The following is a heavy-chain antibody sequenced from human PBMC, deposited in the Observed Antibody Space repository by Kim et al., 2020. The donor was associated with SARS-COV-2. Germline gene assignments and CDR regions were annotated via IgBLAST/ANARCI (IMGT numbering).Heavy chain of an antibody. D-gene: IGHD6-25*01. J-gene: IGHJ4*02. V-gene: IGHV1-3*01. CDR1: GYALDTYA. CDR3: ARAMAAACSFDF. CDR2: SNAGNGNT. Sequence: ASVKVSCKASGYALDTYAIHWVRQAPGQRLEWMGWSNAGNGNTKYSQKFQGRVTITRDTSANTAYMELSSLRSEDTSVYFCARAMAAACSFDFWGQGTLV.